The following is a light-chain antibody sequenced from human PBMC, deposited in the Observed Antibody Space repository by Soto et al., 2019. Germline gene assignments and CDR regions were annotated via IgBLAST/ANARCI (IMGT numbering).Light chain of an antibody. CDR3: QQYNNWPLT. CDR1: QSVTSR. CDR2: GAS. J-gene: IGKJ4*01. V-gene: IGKV3-15*01. Sequence: EVVMTQSPATLSVSPGERATLSCRASQSVTSRLAWYQQKPGQAPRLLIYGASARATGIPARFSGSGSGTEFTITINSLQSEDVAVYYCQQYNNWPLTFGGGTKVDIK.